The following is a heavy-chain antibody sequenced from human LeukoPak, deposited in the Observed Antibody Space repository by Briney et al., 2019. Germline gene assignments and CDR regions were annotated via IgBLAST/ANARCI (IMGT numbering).Heavy chain of an antibody. D-gene: IGHD3-10*01. Sequence: ASVTVSCKVSGYTLTELSMHWVRQAPGKGLEWMGGFDPEDGETIYAQKFQGRVTMTEDTSTDTAYMELSSLRSEDTAVYYCATDSARGENWFDPWGQGTLVTVSS. V-gene: IGHV1-24*01. CDR2: FDPEDGET. CDR3: ATDSARGENWFDP. CDR1: GYTLTELS. J-gene: IGHJ5*02.